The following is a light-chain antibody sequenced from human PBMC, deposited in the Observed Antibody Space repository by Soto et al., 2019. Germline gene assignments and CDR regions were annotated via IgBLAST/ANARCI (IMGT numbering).Light chain of an antibody. V-gene: IGKV3-20*01. CDR1: QSLGSSY. J-gene: IGKJ1*01. CDR2: GVS. Sequence: EIVLTQSPRTLSLSPGERATLSCRASQSLGSSYLAWYQQKPGQAPRLLIYGVSSRATGIPDRFSGSGSGTDFTLTISRLEPEDFAMYYCQQYGGSPRAFGQGTEVEIK. CDR3: QQYGGSPRA.